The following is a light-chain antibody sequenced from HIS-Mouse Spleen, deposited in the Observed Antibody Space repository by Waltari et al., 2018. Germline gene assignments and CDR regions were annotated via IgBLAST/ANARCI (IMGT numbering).Light chain of an antibody. CDR2: EDS. Sequence: SYELTQPPSVSVSPGQTARITCSGDALPKTYAYWYQQNSGQAPVLVTYEDSKRPSGIPERFSGSSSGTMATLTISGAQVEDEADYYCYSTDSSGNHRVFGGGTKLTVL. CDR1: ALPKTY. V-gene: IGLV3-10*01. J-gene: IGLJ2*01. CDR3: YSTDSSGNHRV.